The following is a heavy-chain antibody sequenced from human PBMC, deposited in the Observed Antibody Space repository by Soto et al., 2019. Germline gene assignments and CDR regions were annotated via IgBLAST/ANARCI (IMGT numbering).Heavy chain of an antibody. V-gene: IGHV3-23*01. D-gene: IGHD6-19*01. CDR2: ISGSGGST. CDR3: ASRSSGWYFDY. J-gene: IGHJ4*02. Sequence: PGGSLRLSCAASGFTFSSYAMSWFRQAPGKGLEWVSVISGSGGSTYYADSVKGRFTISRDNSKNTLYLQMNSLRAEDTAVYYCASRSSGWYFDYWGQGTLVTVSS. CDR1: GFTFSSYA.